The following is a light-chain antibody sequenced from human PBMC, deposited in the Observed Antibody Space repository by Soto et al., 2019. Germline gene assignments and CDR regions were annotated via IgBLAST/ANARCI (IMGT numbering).Light chain of an antibody. J-gene: IGKJ2*01. CDR2: GAS. CDR1: QSISSNY. CDR3: QQFGSSSYT. Sequence: EVVLTQSPGTLSLSPGERATLSCKASQSISSNYLAWYQQKFGQAPRLLIYGASSRATGIPDRFSGSGSGTDFTLTISRLEPDDFAVYYCQQFGSSSYTFGQGTKLEIK. V-gene: IGKV3-20*01.